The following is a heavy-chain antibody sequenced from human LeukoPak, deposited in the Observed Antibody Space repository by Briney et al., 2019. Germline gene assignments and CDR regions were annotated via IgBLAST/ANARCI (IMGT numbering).Heavy chain of an antibody. D-gene: IGHD2-2*01. CDR3: ARVGYQKPVRYYYYGMDV. CDR1: GFTFSSYA. V-gene: IGHV3-30-3*01. CDR2: ISYDGSNK. J-gene: IGHJ6*02. Sequence: GGSLRLSCAASGFTFSSYAMHWVRQAPGKGLEWVAVISYDGSNKYYADSVKGRFTTSRDNSKNTLYLQMNSLRAEDTAVYYCARVGYQKPVRYYYYGMDVWGQGTTVTVSS.